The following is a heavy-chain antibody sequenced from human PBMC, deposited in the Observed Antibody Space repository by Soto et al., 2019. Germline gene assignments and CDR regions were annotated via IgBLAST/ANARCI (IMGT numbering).Heavy chain of an antibody. J-gene: IGHJ5*02. CDR2: IYWDEDK. CDR3: AHTDWELRNWFAA. D-gene: IGHD3-9*01. Sequence: QITLTESGPPLVQPTQTLRLTCSFSGFSLTTRGLGVAWFRQPPGKALEWLAVIYWDEDKRYSPLLKTRLTVANDTSNNHVVLSMTNMDPVYTGTFYCAHTDWELRNWFAAWGQGIHVTVSS. CDR1: GFSLTTRGLG. V-gene: IGHV2-5*02.